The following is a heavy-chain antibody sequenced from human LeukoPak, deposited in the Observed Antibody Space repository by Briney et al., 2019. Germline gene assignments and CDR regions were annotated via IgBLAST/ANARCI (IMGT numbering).Heavy chain of an antibody. CDR2: INWNGGST. Sequence: GGSLRLSCAASGFTFDDYGMSWVRQAPGKWLEWVSGINWNGGSTGYADSVKGRFTISRDNAKNSLYLQMNSLRAEDTALYYCARDRGYYYGSGSYMFDYWGQGTLVTVSS. V-gene: IGHV3-20*04. J-gene: IGHJ4*02. CDR1: GFTFDDYG. CDR3: ARDRGYYYGSGSYMFDY. D-gene: IGHD3-10*01.